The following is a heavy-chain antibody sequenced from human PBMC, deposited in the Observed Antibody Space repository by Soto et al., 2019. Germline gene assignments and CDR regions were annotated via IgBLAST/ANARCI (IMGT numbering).Heavy chain of an antibody. J-gene: IGHJ6*02. Sequence: GGSLRLSCAASGFTVSSNYMSWVRQAPGKGLEWVSVIYSGGSTYYAESVKGRFTISRDNSKNTLYLQMNSLRAEDTAVYYCAREGRYFDSGYYYGMDVWGQGTTVTISS. V-gene: IGHV3-53*01. D-gene: IGHD3-9*01. CDR3: AREGRYFDSGYYYGMDV. CDR1: GFTVSSNY. CDR2: IYSGGST.